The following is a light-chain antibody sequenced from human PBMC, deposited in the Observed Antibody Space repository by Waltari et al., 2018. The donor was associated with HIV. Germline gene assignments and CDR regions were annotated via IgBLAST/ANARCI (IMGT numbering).Light chain of an antibody. V-gene: IGLV2-14*01. J-gene: IGLJ1*01. CDR2: EIS. CDR1: SSDVGGYNY. CDR3: SSYTRNNKV. Sequence: QPALTQPASVSGSPGQSITISCTGTSSDVGGYNYVSWYQQHPGKAPKLMIYEISNRPSGISNRFSGSKSGNTASLTISWLQAEDEADYYCSSYTRNNKVVGNGTKVTVL.